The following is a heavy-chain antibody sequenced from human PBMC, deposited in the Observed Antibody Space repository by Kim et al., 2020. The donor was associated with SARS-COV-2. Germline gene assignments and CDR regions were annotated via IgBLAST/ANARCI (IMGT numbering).Heavy chain of an antibody. CDR3: ARERKVTIFGLVTMGYYYYYMDV. J-gene: IGHJ6*03. Sequence: ASVKVSCKASGYTFTSYGISWVRQAPGQGLEWMGWISAYNGNTNYAQKLQGRVTITTDTSTSTAYMELRSLRSDDTAVYYCARERKVTIFGLVTMGYYYYYMDVWGEGTTVTVSS. CDR2: ISAYNGNT. CDR1: GYTFTSYG. D-gene: IGHD3-3*01. V-gene: IGHV1-18*01.